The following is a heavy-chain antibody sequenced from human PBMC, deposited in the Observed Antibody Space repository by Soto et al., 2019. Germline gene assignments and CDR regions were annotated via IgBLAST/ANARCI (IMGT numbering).Heavy chain of an antibody. J-gene: IGHJ4*02. V-gene: IGHV2-5*02. CDR1: GFSLTTSGVG. CDR3: AHHPYYGLGSYSFDY. Sequence: QITLKESGPTLVRPTQTLTLTCTVSGFSLTTSGVGVGWIRQPPGKALEWLAVIYWDDDKRYSSSLKSRLTITKHTSKNQVVLTMTNMDPVDTATYSCAHHPYYGLGSYSFDYWGQGTLVTVSS. D-gene: IGHD3-10*01. CDR2: IYWDDDK.